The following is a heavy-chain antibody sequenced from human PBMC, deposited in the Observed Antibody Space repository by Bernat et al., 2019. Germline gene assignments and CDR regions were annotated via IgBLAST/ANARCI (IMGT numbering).Heavy chain of an antibody. CDR2: IHYTGMF. CDR1: GGSISGYY. CDR3: ARVRITMVRGVIDWFDP. Sequence: QVQLQESGPGLVKPSETLSLTCVVSGGSISGYYWSWMRQPPGKGLEWVAYIHYTGMFNHNPSLKSRVTISVDTSKNQFSLKLSSVTAADTAVYYCARVRITMVRGVIDWFDPWGQGTLVTVSS. J-gene: IGHJ5*02. V-gene: IGHV4-59*01. D-gene: IGHD3-10*01.